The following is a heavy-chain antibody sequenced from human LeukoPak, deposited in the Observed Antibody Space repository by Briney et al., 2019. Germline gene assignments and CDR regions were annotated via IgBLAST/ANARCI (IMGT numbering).Heavy chain of an antibody. CDR3: ARANSSTWHYFDD. J-gene: IGHJ4*02. CDR2: ISYDGNNK. CDR1: GFTFSNYP. D-gene: IGHD6-13*01. Sequence: PGRSLRLSCAASGFTFSNYPMHWVRQAPGKGLEWVAIISYDGNNKYYADSVKGRFIISRDNSKNTVSLQMNSQRVEDAAVYYCARANSSTWHYFDDWGQGTLVTVSS. V-gene: IGHV3-30-3*01.